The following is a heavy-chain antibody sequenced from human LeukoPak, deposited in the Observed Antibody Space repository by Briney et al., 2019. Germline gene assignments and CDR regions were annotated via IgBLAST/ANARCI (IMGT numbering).Heavy chain of an antibody. CDR1: GYSISSGYY. V-gene: IGHV4-38-2*01. CDR2: IYHSGST. Sequence: SETLSLTCAVSGYSISSGYYWGWIRQPPGKGLEWIGSIYHSGSTYYNPSLKSRVTISVDTSKNKFSLKLSSVTAADTAVYYCARAGAYFYGSGSHSYHYYGMDVWGQGTTVTVSS. J-gene: IGHJ6*02. D-gene: IGHD3-10*01. CDR3: ARAGAYFYGSGSHSYHYYGMDV.